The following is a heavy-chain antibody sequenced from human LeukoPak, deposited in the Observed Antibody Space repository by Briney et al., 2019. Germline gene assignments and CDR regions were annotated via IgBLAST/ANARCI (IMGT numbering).Heavy chain of an antibody. V-gene: IGHV3-48*03. CDR2: ISSSGSTI. CDR1: GFTFSSYE. Sequence: GGSLRLSCAASGFTFSSYEMNWVRQAPGKGLEWVSYISSSGSTIYYADSVKGRFTISRDNAKNSLYLQMNSLRAEDTAVYYCARDDGGSYEVFYVWGSYRLDYWGQGTLVTVSS. J-gene: IGHJ4*02. D-gene: IGHD3-16*02. CDR3: ARDDGGSYEVFYVWGSYRLDY.